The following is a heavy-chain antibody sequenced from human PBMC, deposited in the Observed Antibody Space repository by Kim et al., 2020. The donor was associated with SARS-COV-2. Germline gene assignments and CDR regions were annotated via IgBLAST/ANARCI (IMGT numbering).Heavy chain of an antibody. V-gene: IGHV3-43*02. J-gene: IGHJ4*01. CDR1: GFTFDDYA. CDR3: AKLSFTTGWYGPFDH. D-gene: IGHD6-19*01. CDR2: INGNGVNT. Sequence: GGSLRLSCAASGFTFDDYAMHWVRQAPGKGLEWISLINGNGVNTYYADSVRGRFTISRNNSKNSLYLQMNSLRTEDTAFYYCAKLSFTTGWYGPFDHWGHGTLVTVSS.